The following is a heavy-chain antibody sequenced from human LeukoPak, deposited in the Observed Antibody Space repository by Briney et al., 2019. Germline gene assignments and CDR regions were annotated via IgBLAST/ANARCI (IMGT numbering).Heavy chain of an antibody. V-gene: IGHV1-2*02. D-gene: IGHD3-10*01. CDR1: GYTFTRYY. J-gene: IGHJ4*02. Sequence: ASLKVSCKASGYTFTRYYMHWVRQAPGQRLEWMGWINPSSGGTNYAQKFQGRVTMTRDTSISTAYMDLSSLRSDDTAVYYCARGGWVRGVITRNGLDYWGQGTLVTVSS. CDR2: INPSSGGT. CDR3: ARGGWVRGVITRNGLDY.